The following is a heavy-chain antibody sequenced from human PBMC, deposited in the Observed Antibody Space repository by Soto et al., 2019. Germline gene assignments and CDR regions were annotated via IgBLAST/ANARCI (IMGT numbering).Heavy chain of an antibody. D-gene: IGHD2-8*01. Sequence: QLQLQESGPGLVKPSGTLSLTCAVSSDSIRTSNWWTWVRQPPGMGLEWVGQIYHGGSTNYNSSLKGRVTLSIDKSKNQFSLRLTSVTAADTAVYYCARVGVRVTAMTGGTMVYDYWGQGTQVTVSS. CDR2: IYHGGST. CDR3: ARVGVRVTAMTGGTMVYDY. J-gene: IGHJ4*02. CDR1: SDSIRTSNW. V-gene: IGHV4-4*02.